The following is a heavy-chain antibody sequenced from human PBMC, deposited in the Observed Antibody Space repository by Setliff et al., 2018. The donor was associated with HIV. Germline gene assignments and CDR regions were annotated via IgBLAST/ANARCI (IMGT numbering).Heavy chain of an antibody. V-gene: IGHV1-8*01. J-gene: IGHJ4*02. CDR1: GYTFTRYD. Sequence: ASVKVSCKASGYTFTRYDINWVRQATGQGLEWMGWMNPNSGNTGYAQKFQGRVTMTRNTSISTAYMELSGLRSEDTAVYYCAHSSSWDGDYFDYWGQGTLVTVSS. D-gene: IGHD6-13*01. CDR3: AHSSSWDGDYFDY. CDR2: MNPNSGNT.